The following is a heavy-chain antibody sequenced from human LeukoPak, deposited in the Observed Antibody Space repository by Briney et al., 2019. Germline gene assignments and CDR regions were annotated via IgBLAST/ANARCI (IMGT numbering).Heavy chain of an antibody. CDR3: ATSFRSGWGFDS. CDR2: IYYMLNA. D-gene: IGHD6-19*01. CDR1: GASMRDHY. V-gene: IGHV4-59*11. Sequence: SETLSLTCAVAGASMRDHYWTWIRQPPGKGLEWIGNIYYMLNANSYNPSLKSRVSISMDTPGTQFSLTLNSVPAADTAVYYCATSFRSGWGFDSWGQGILVAVSS. J-gene: IGHJ4*02.